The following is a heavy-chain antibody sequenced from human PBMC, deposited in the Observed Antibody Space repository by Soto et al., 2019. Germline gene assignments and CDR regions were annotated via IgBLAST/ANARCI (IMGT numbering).Heavy chain of an antibody. CDR1: GFTFSSYA. D-gene: IGHD3-22*01. J-gene: IGHJ4*02. V-gene: IGHV3-23*01. CDR2: ISGRGGST. Sequence: GGSLTLSCAASGFTFSSYAMRWVRQAPGKGLEWVSSISGRGGSTSYADSVKGRFTISRDNSKNTLYLQMNSLTAEDTAVYYCAKCHDTSGYSVSDYWGQGTLVTVSS. CDR3: AKCHDTSGYSVSDY.